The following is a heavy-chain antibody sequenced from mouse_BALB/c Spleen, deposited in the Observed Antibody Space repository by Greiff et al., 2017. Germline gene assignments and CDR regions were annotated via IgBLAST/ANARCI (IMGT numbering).Heavy chain of an antibody. CDR3: TRGGPYGNYVRAMDY. D-gene: IGHD2-1*01. J-gene: IGHJ4*01. CDR2: IRLKSNNYAT. Sequence: EVKVEESGGGLVQPGGSMKLSCAASGFTFSNYWMNWVRQSPEKGLEWVAEIRLKSNNYATHYAESVKGRFTISRDDSKSSVYLQMNNLRAEDTGIYYCTRGGPYGNYVRAMDYWGQGTSVTVSS. CDR1: GFTFSNYW. V-gene: IGHV6-6*02.